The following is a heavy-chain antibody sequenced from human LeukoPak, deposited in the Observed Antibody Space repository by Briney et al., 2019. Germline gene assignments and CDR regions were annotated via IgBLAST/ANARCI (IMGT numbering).Heavy chain of an antibody. D-gene: IGHD3-10*01. CDR3: ARDKRAWYYGSANYLPLDY. CDR1: GYTFTSYG. CDR2: IATYNGNT. J-gene: IGHJ4*02. Sequence: ASVKVSCKASGYTFTSYGITWVRQAPGQGLEWMGWIATYNGNTNSAQKLQGRVTMTRDTSTSTAYLELRSLRSGDTAVYYCARDKRAWYYGSANYLPLDYWGQGTLVTVSS. V-gene: IGHV1-18*01.